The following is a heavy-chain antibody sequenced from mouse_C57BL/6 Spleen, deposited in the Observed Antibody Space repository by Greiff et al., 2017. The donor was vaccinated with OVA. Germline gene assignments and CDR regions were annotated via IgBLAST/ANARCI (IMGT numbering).Heavy chain of an antibody. CDR2: IYPGSGNT. CDR3: ARSGYDYDYYAMDY. D-gene: IGHD2-4*01. CDR1: GYTFTDYY. V-gene: IGHV1-76*01. Sequence: QVQLQQSGAELVRPGASVKLSCKASGYTFTDYYINWVKQRPGQGLEWIARIYPGSGNTYYNEKFKGKATLTAEKSSSTAYMQLSSLTSEDSAVYFCARSGYDYDYYAMDYWGQGTSVTVSS. J-gene: IGHJ4*01.